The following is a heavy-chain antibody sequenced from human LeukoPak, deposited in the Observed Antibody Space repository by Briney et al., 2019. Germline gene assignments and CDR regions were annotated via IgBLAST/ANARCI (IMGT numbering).Heavy chain of an antibody. CDR3: ARCTESGAFDI. D-gene: IGHD3-3*01. CDR1: GGSISSYY. Sequence: SETLSLTCTVSGGSISSYYWSWIRQPPGKGLEWIGYIYYSGSTNYNPSLKSRVTISVDTSKNQFSLKLSSVTAADTAVYYCARCTESGAFDIWGQGTMVTVSS. V-gene: IGHV4-59*01. J-gene: IGHJ3*02. CDR2: IYYSGST.